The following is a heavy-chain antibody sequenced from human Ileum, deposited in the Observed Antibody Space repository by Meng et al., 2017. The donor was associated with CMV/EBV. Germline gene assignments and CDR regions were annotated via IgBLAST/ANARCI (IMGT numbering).Heavy chain of an antibody. J-gene: IGHJ4*02. Sequence: SETLSLTCTVSGGSISTYYWSWIRQPPGKGLEWIGYIFYSGTTNYNPSLKGRVTISVDTSKNQFSLKLSSVTAADTAVYYCARDPSRVVPPAHPPFDYWGQGTLVTVSS. CDR1: GGSISTYY. D-gene: IGHD2-2*01. CDR3: ARDPSRVVPPAHPPFDY. CDR2: IFYSGTT. V-gene: IGHV4-59*12.